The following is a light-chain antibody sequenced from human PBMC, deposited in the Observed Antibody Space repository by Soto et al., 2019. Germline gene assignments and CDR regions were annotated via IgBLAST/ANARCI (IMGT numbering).Light chain of an antibody. CDR3: QQSYTTPGVGT. J-gene: IGKJ1*01. V-gene: IGKV1-39*01. Sequence: IKITQSPTPQSASIGDKATITCRASQNISSYLNCYQQNPGKAPKLLIYATSSLQIGVPSRFSVSGSGTDFTLTISSVQPEDFATYYCQQSYTTPGVGTVAQGTKVDIK. CDR2: ATS. CDR1: QNISSY.